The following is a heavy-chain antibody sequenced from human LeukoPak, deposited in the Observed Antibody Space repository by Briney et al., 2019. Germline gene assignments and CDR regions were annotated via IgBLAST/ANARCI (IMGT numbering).Heavy chain of an antibody. D-gene: IGHD3-3*01. CDR1: GGSISSSNW. CDR2: IYHSGST. Sequence: SSETLSLTCAVSGGSISSSNWWSWVRQPPGKGLEWIGEIYHSGSTNYNPSLKSRVTISVDKSKNQFSLKLSSVTAADTAVYYCARVPRITIFGALPYYFDYWGQGTLVTVSS. V-gene: IGHV4-4*02. CDR3: ARVPRITIFGALPYYFDY. J-gene: IGHJ4*02.